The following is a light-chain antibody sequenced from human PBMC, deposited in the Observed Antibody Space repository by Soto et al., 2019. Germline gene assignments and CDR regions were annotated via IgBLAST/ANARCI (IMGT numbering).Light chain of an antibody. J-gene: IGLJ1*01. CDR3: NSYTSSSTYV. CDR1: SSDVGGYNY. CDR2: DVS. V-gene: IGLV2-14*01. Sequence: SVLTQAASLYGSPGQSIAVSCTGTSSDVGGYNYVSWYQQHPGKAPKLMLYDVSNRPSGVSSLFSGSKSGNTASLTISGIQAEDEADYYCNSYTSSSTYVFGTGTKLT.